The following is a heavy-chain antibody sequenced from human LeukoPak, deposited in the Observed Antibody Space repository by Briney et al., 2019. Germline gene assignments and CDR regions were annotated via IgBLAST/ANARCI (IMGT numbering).Heavy chain of an antibody. CDR3: ARELATVTTLVFDY. Sequence: ASVKVSCKASGYTFTGYYMHWVRQAPGQALEWMGWINPNSGGTNYAQKFQGRVTMTRDTSISTAYMELSRLRSDDTAVYYCARELATVTTLVFDYWGQGTLVTVSS. J-gene: IGHJ4*02. CDR2: INPNSGGT. D-gene: IGHD4-17*01. V-gene: IGHV1-2*02. CDR1: GYTFTGYY.